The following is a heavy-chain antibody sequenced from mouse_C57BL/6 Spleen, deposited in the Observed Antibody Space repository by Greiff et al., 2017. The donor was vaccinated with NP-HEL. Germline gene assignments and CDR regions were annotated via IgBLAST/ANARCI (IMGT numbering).Heavy chain of an antibody. J-gene: IGHJ2*01. Sequence: VKLLESGAELVRPGASVKLSCKASGYTFTDYYINWVKQRPGQGLEWIARIYPGSGNTYYNEKFKGKATLTAEKSSSTAYMQLSSLTSEDSAVYFCARGVRLRGYFDYWGQGTTLTVSS. CDR2: IYPGSGNT. V-gene: IGHV1-76*01. D-gene: IGHD2-14*01. CDR1: GYTFTDYY. CDR3: ARGVRLRGYFDY.